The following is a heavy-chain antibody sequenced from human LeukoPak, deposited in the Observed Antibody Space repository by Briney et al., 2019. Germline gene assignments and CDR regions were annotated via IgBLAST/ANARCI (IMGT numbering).Heavy chain of an antibody. CDR2: IRWNSGSI. CDR3: AKDQTMEPGAFDI. V-gene: IGHV3-9*01. CDR1: GFTFDDYA. D-gene: IGHD1-1*01. J-gene: IGHJ3*02. Sequence: GGSLRLSCAASGFTFDDYAMHWVRQAPGKGPEWVSGIRWNSGSIGYADSVKGRFTISRDNAKNSLYLQMNSLRAEDTALYYCAKDQTMEPGAFDIWGQGTMVTVSS.